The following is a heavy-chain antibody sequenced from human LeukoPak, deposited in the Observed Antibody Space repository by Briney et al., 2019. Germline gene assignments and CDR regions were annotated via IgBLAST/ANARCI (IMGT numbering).Heavy chain of an antibody. Sequence: PSETLSPTCTVSGGSISSSSYYWGWIRQPPGKGLEWIGSIYYSGSTYYNPSLKSRVTISVDTSKNQFSLKLSSVTAADTAVYYCARLSSVAGGWGRYPRPFDYWGQGTLVTVSS. J-gene: IGHJ4*02. CDR1: GGSISSSSYY. V-gene: IGHV4-39*01. CDR2: IYYSGST. CDR3: ARLSSVAGGWGRYPRPFDY. D-gene: IGHD3-16*01.